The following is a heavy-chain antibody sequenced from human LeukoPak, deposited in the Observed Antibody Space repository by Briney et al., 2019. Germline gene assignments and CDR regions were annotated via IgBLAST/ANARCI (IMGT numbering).Heavy chain of an antibody. V-gene: IGHV1-18*01. CDR3: ARDRSSGWYPALFYYYYYGMDV. CDR2: ISAYNGNT. J-gene: IGHJ6*02. CDR1: GYTFTSYG. Sequence: ASVKVSCKASGYTFTSYGISWVRQAPGQGLEWMGWISAYNGNTNYAQKLQGRVTMTTDTSTSTAYMELRSLRSDDTAVYYCARDRSSGWYPALFYYYYYGMDVWGQGTTVTVSS. D-gene: IGHD6-13*01.